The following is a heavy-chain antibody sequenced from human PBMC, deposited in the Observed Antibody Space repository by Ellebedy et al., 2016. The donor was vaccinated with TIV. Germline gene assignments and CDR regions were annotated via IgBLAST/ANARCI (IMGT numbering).Heavy chain of an antibody. V-gene: IGHV3-23*01. CDR2: ITGSGGST. J-gene: IGHJ4*02. CDR3: ARYGVGSGLDY. Sequence: PGGSLRLSCAASGFTFSSYAMTWVRQAPGKGLEWVSAITGSGGSTYYADSVKGRFTVSRDNSKTTLFVEMTSLRVEDTGVYYCARYGVGSGLDYWGQGTLVTVSS. CDR1: GFTFSSYA. D-gene: IGHD6-19*01.